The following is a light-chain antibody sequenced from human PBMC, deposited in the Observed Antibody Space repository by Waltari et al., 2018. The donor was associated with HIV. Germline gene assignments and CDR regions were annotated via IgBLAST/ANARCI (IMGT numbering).Light chain of an antibody. Sequence: QSALTQPRSVSGSPGQSVTISCTGTSSDVGDYNSVSWYQQHPGKAPKLMIYDVSKWPSGVPDRFSGAKSGNTASLTISGLQAEDEADYYCCSDAGTYTYVFGTGTKVTVL. J-gene: IGLJ1*01. V-gene: IGLV2-11*01. CDR3: CSDAGTYTYV. CDR2: DVS. CDR1: SSDVGDYNS.